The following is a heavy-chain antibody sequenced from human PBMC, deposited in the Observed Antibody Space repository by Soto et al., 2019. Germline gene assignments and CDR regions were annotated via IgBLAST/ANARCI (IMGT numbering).Heavy chain of an antibody. CDR3: ARDRVPDYYDSSGYYP. J-gene: IGHJ5*02. V-gene: IGHV4-31*03. CDR1: GGSISSGGYY. Sequence: SETLSLTCTVSGGSISSGGYYWSWIRQHPGKGLEWIGYIYYSGSTYYNPSLKSRVTISVDTSKNQFSLKLSSVTAADTAVYYRARDRVPDYYDSSGYYPWGQGTLVTVSS. D-gene: IGHD3-22*01. CDR2: IYYSGST.